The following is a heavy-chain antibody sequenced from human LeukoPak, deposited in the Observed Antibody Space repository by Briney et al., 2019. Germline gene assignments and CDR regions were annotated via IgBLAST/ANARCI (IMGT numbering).Heavy chain of an antibody. J-gene: IGHJ5*02. Sequence: SETLSLTCTVSGGSISSSSYYWGWIRQPPGKGLEWIGGIYYSGSTYYNPSLKSRVTISVDTSKNQFSLKLSSVTAADTAVYYCARHVNWFDPWGQGTLVTVSS. V-gene: IGHV4-39*01. CDR3: ARHVNWFDP. CDR2: IYYSGST. CDR1: GGSISSSSYY.